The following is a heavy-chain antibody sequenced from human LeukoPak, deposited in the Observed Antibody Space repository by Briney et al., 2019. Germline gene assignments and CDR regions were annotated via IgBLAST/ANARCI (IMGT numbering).Heavy chain of an antibody. V-gene: IGHV4-39*07. CDR1: GGSISSSSYY. CDR3: ARNYFSIRMDV. CDR2: IYYSGST. D-gene: IGHD3-16*01. J-gene: IGHJ6*02. Sequence: SETLSLTCTVSGGSISSSSYYWGWIRQPPGKGLEWIGSIYYSGSTYYNPSLKSRVTISVDTSKNQFSLKLSSVTAADTAVYYCARNYFSIRMDVWGQGTTVTVSS.